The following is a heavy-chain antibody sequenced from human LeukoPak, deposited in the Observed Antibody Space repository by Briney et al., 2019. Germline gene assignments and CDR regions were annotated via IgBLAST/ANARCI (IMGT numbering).Heavy chain of an antibody. CDR3: ARALRYFDWLSTSPEYNWFDP. D-gene: IGHD3-9*01. CDR1: GFTFSSYS. V-gene: IGHV3-48*01. J-gene: IGHJ5*02. Sequence: GSLRLSCAASGFTFSSYSMNWVRQAPGKGLEWVSYISSSSSTIYYADSVKGRFTISRDNAKNSLYLQMNSLRAEDTAVYYCARALRYFDWLSTSPEYNWFDPWGQGTLVTVSS. CDR2: ISSSSSTI.